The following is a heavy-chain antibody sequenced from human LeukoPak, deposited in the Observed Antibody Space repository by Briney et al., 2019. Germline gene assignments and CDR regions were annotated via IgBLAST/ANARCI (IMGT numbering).Heavy chain of an antibody. J-gene: IGHJ4*02. CDR2: INPNSGGT. CDR3: ARAAGYDYVFRFDY. V-gene: IGHV1-2*02. CDR1: GYTFTGYY. Sequence: ASVKVSCKASGYTFTGYYMHWVRQAPGQRLEWMGWINPNSGGTNYAQKFQGRVTMTRDTSISTAYMELSRLRSDDTAVYYCARAAGYDYVFRFDYWGQGTLVTVSS. D-gene: IGHD3-16*01.